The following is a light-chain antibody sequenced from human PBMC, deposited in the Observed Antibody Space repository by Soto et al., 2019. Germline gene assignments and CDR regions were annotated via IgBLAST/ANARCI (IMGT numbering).Light chain of an antibody. CDR3: QQYGSSPIT. V-gene: IGKV3-20*01. CDR2: DAS. J-gene: IGKJ5*01. CDR1: QSVGSY. Sequence: EIVMTQSPATLAVSPGERATLSCRASQSVGSYLAWYQQKPGQAPRLLIYDASNRATGIPARFSGSGSGTDFSLTISRLEPEDFAVYYCQQYGSSPITFGQGTRLEIK.